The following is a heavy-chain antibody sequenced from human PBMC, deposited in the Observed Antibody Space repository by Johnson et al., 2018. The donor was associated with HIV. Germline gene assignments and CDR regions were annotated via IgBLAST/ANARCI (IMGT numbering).Heavy chain of an antibody. Sequence: VQLLESGGGLVQPGGSLRVSCAASGFKYAASGLAFSNYAVKWVSHTPGGDGGTSFADSVRGRYIISRDSSKNTLYLEMNSLRAEDTAVYYCASLSSSLFGAFDIWGQGTMVTVSS. V-gene: IGHV3-23*01. D-gene: IGHD6-13*01. CDR1: GFKYAA. CDR2: TPGGDGGT. J-gene: IGHJ3*02. CDR3: ASLSSSLFGAFDI.